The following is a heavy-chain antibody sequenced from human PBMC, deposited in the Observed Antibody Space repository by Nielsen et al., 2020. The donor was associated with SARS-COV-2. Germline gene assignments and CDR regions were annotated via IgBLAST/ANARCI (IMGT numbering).Heavy chain of an antibody. V-gene: IGHV3-49*02. D-gene: IGHD3-3*01. Sequence: WIRQPPGKGLEWVGRIRGKARSYTTEYAASVKGRFTISRDDSKSIAYLQMNSLKTEDTAVYYCTRDHSLTIFGVVTLPPYMDVWGQGTTVTVSS. CDR3: TRDHSLTIFGVVTLPPYMDV. CDR2: IRGKARSYTT. J-gene: IGHJ6*02.